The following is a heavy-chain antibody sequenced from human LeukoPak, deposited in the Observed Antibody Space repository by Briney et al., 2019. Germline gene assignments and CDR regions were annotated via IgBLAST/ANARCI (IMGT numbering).Heavy chain of an antibody. CDR1: GLTFTNYA. D-gene: IGHD6-19*01. V-gene: IGHV3-23*01. CDR3: ARDFPQPSSGWFENPGAAFDI. Sequence: GGSLRLSCAASGLTFTNYAMSWVRQAPGKGLEWVSGLSDSGDETHYSDSVKGRFTISRDNSKNILYLQMNSLRVEDTAVYYCARDFPQPSSGWFENPGAAFDIWGQGTMVTVSS. J-gene: IGHJ3*02. CDR2: LSDSGDET.